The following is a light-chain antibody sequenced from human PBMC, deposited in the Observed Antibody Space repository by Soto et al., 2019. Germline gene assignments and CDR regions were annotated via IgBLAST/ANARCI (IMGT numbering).Light chain of an antibody. V-gene: IGKV3-15*01. Sequence: EIVMTQSPATLSVSPGERATLSCRASQSVSNNLAWYQQKPGQAPRLLIYSASTRATGIPARFSGSASRTEFTLSISSLQSEDFPVYYCQQYNEWPLTFGGGTKVETK. J-gene: IGKJ4*01. CDR3: QQYNEWPLT. CDR2: SAS. CDR1: QSVSNN.